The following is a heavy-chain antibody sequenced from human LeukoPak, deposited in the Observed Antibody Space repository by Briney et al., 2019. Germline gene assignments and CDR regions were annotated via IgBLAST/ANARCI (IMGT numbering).Heavy chain of an antibody. V-gene: IGHV3-23*01. CDR1: GFTFINYA. D-gene: IGHD3-3*01. CDR3: ASVRDFWSGYPEYFQH. Sequence: GGSLRLSCAASGFTFINYAMSWVRQAPGKGLEWVSAISGSGGSTHYADSVKGRFTISRDNAKNSLYLQMNSLRAEDTAVYYCASVRDFWSGYPEYFQHWGQGTLVTVSS. CDR2: ISGSGGST. J-gene: IGHJ1*01.